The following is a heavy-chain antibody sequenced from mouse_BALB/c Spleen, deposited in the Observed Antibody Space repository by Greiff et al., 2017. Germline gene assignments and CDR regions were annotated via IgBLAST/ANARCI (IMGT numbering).Heavy chain of an antibody. V-gene: IGHV1-7*01. CDR1: GYTFTSYW. CDR2: INPSTGYT. Sequence: QVQLQQSGAELVKPGASVKMSCKASGYTFTSYWMHWVKQRPGQGLEWIGYINPSTGYTEYNQKFKDKATLTADKSSSTAYMQLSSLTAEDSAVYSSACDSCYCYFDYWGPGTTLTVSS. D-gene: IGHD3-2*01. CDR3: ACDSCYCYFDY. J-gene: IGHJ2*01.